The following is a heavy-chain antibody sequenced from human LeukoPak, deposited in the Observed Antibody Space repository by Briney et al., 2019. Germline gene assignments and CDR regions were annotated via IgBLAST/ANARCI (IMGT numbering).Heavy chain of an antibody. CDR3: AKGGESYRTGLDY. CDR2: ISGSGGRT. CDR1: GFTFSSYA. Sequence: PWGSLRLSCAASGFTFSSYAMSWVRQAPGKGLEWVSAISGSGGRTYHADSVKGRFTISRDNSKNTLYLQMNSLRAEDTAVYYCAKGGESYRTGLDYWGQGTLVTVSS. D-gene: IGHD1-26*01. J-gene: IGHJ4*02. V-gene: IGHV3-23*01.